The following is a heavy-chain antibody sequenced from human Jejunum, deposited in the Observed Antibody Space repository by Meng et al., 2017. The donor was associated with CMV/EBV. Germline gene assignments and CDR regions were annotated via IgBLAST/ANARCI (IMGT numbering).Heavy chain of an antibody. CDR1: GFSFSNYI. CDR2: ISSSSSYI. V-gene: IGHV3-21*01. D-gene: IGHD1-26*01. J-gene: IGHJ5*02. Sequence: SGFSFSNYIMNGVRRAPGKGLEWVSSISSSSSYIYYADSVKGRFTISRDNAKNSLYLQMDSLRVEDTAVYYCAREWSVGAYNWFDPWGQGTLVTVSS. CDR3: AREWSVGAYNWFDP.